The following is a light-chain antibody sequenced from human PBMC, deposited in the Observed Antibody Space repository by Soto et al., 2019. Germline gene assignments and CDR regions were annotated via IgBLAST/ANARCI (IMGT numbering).Light chain of an antibody. CDR2: DVS. CDR1: SSDVGGYNY. Sequence: QSALTQAACVSGSPGQSITISCTGTSSDVGGYNYVSWYQQHPDKAPRLMIYDVSNRPSGVSDRFSGSKSGDTASLTISGLQAEDEADYYCTSFTSRHTYVFGTGTKVTAL. CDR3: TSFTSRHTYV. J-gene: IGLJ1*01. V-gene: IGLV2-14*03.